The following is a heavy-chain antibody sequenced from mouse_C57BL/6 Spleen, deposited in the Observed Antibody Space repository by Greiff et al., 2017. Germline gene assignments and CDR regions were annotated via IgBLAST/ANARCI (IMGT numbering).Heavy chain of an antibody. D-gene: IGHD2-2*01. CDR2: IWRGGST. CDR3: AKNYGYNYYAMDY. CDR1: GFSLTSYG. J-gene: IGHJ4*01. Sequence: QVQLQQSGPGLVQPSQSLSITCTVSGFSLTSYGVHWVRQSPGKGLEWLGVIWRGGSTDYNAAFMSRLSITKDNSKRQVFFKMNSLQADDTAIYYCAKNYGYNYYAMDYWGQGTSVTVSS. V-gene: IGHV2-5*01.